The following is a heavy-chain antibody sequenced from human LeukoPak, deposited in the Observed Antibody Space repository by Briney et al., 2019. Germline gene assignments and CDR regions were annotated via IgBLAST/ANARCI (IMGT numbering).Heavy chain of an antibody. CDR3: ARDQGYCSSTSCYPPYNWFDP. V-gene: IGHV4-30-4*01. D-gene: IGHD2-2*01. CDR2: IYYSGST. CDR1: GGSISSGDYY. J-gene: IGHJ5*02. Sequence: SETLSLTCTVSGGSISSGDYYWRWIRQPPGKGLEWIGYIYYSGSTYYNPSLKSRVTISVDTSKNQFSLKLSSVTAADTAVYYCARDQGYCSSTSCYPPYNWFDPWGQGTLVTVSS.